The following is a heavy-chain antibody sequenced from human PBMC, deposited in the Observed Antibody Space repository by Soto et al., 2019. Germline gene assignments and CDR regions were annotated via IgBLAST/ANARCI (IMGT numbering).Heavy chain of an antibody. CDR3: ARDACGGGSCYSRVPTNWFEP. D-gene: IGHD2-15*01. CDR1: GFTFSSYG. Sequence: GGSLRLSCAASGFTFSSYGMHWVRQAPGKGLEWVAVIWYDGSNKYYADSVEGRFTISRDNSKNTLYLQMNSLRAEDTAVYYCARDACGGGSCYSRVPTNWFEPWGQGTLVTVSS. CDR2: IWYDGSNK. V-gene: IGHV3-33*01. J-gene: IGHJ5*02.